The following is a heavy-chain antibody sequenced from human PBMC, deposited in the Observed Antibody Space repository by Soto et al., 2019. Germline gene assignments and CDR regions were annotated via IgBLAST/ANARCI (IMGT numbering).Heavy chain of an antibody. CDR2: IRYDGSNT. CDR1: GFTFSSYA. J-gene: IGHJ3*02. Sequence: PGRPLRLSCAASGFTFSSYAMSWVRQVPGKGLEWVSSIRYDGSNTYYADSVKGRFTISRDNSKNTLYLQMNSLRAEDTAVYYCARASGIAAAGTNSTGPFDAFDIWGQGTMVTVSS. D-gene: IGHD6-13*01. CDR3: ARASGIAAAGTNSTGPFDAFDI. V-gene: IGHV3-33*08.